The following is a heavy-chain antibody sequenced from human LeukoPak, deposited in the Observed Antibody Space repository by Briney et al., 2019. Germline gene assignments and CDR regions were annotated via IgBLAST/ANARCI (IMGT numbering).Heavy chain of an antibody. V-gene: IGHV4-39*01. CDR3: ARTRYYYNSRSYGAPYYFDY. Sequence: PSETLSLTCALSGGSISSNSYYWGWIRQSPGKGLEWIGSIYYSGSTYYNPSLKSRVTISVDTSKNQFSLKLSSVTAADTAVYYCARTRYYYNSRSYGAPYYFDYWGQGTLVTVSS. J-gene: IGHJ4*02. CDR2: IYYSGST. D-gene: IGHD3-10*01. CDR1: GGSISSNSYY.